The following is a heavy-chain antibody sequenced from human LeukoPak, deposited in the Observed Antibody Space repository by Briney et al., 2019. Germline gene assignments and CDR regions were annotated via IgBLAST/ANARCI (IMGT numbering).Heavy chain of an antibody. CDR3: ARARILPPKIFDP. V-gene: IGHV4-59*01. J-gene: IGHJ5*02. CDR2: IYYSGST. Sequence: PETLSLTCTVSGGSISSYYWSWIRQPPGKGLEWIGYIYYSGSTNYNPSLKSRVTISVDTSKNQFSLKLSSVTAADTAVYYCARARILPPKIFDPRGQGTLVTVSS. CDR1: GGSISSYY.